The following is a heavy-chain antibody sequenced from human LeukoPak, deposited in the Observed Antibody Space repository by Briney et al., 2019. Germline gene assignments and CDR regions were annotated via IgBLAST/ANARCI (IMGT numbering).Heavy chain of an antibody. V-gene: IGHV1-24*01. CDR3: ATVPLLTGYYLDY. D-gene: IGHD3-9*01. Sequence: ASVTVSCKVSAYTLTELSMRRVRQAPGKGRGWVGGFDPEDGETIYERKFQGTLTMTENTSTDTTYMELSSMRSEDTAVYYCATVPLLTGYYLDYWGQGTLVTVSS. J-gene: IGHJ4*02. CDR1: AYTLTELS. CDR2: FDPEDGET.